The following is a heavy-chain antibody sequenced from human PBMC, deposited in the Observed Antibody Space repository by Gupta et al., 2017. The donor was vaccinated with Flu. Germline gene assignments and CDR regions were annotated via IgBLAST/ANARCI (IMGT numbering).Heavy chain of an antibody. D-gene: IGHD5-12*01. J-gene: IGHJ6*02. CDR3: ARVLVATINLYNYYYYGMDV. CDR1: GFTFSSYS. Sequence: EVQLVESGGGLVKPGGSLSLSCAASGFTFSSYSMNWFRQAPGKGLEWVSSISSSSSYIYYADSVKSRFTISRDNAKNSLYLQMNSLRAEDTAVYYCARVLVATINLYNYYYYGMDVWGQGTTVTVSS. V-gene: IGHV3-21*01. CDR2: ISSSSSYI.